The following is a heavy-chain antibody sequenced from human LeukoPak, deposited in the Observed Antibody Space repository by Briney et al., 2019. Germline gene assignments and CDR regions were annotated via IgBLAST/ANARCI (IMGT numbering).Heavy chain of an antibody. D-gene: IGHD3-9*01. CDR2: VYYTGST. Sequence: SETLSLTCTVSGGSVSSTEFYWGWIRQPPGKGLQWIGNVYYTGSTYYNPSLNSRVAMSVDTSQNQFSLKMASVTAADTAVYYCARLSKGRYFDYIFDNWGQGTLVTVSS. V-gene: IGHV4-39*01. J-gene: IGHJ4*02. CDR1: GGSVSSTEFY. CDR3: ARLSKGRYFDYIFDN.